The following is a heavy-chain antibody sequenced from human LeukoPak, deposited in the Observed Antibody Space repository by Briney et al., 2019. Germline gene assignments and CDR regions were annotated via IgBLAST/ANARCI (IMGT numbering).Heavy chain of an antibody. CDR2: IKQDGSEK. CDR3: ARDGYSSSWYFEVDAFDI. Sequence: GGSLRLSCAASGFTFSNAWMSWVRQAPGKGLEWVANIKQDGSEKYYVDSVKGRFTISRDNAKNSLYLQMNSLRAEDTAVYYCARDGYSSSWYFEVDAFDIWGQGTMVTVSS. J-gene: IGHJ3*02. D-gene: IGHD6-13*01. V-gene: IGHV3-7*01. CDR1: GFTFSNAW.